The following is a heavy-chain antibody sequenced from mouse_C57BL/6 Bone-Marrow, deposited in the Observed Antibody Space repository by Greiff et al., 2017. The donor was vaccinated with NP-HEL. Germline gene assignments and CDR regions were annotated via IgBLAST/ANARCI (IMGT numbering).Heavy chain of an antibody. CDR3: ARSRWFFDY. CDR1: GYAFSSSW. V-gene: IGHV1-82*01. D-gene: IGHD2-3*01. CDR2: IYPGDGDT. J-gene: IGHJ2*01. Sequence: VQLHQSGPELVKPGASVKISCKASGYAFSSSWMNWVKQRPGKGLEWIGRIYPGDGDTNYNGKFKGKATLTADKSSSTAYMQLSSLTSEDSAVYFCARSRWFFDYWGQGTTLTVSS.